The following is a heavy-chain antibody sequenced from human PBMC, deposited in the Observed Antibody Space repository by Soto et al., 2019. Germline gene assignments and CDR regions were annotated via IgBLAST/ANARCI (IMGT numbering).Heavy chain of an antibody. CDR2: ITPILGIA. CDR3: AREPYGDYSGY. Sequence: QVQLVQSGAEVKKPGSSVKVSCKASGGTFSSYSINWMRQAPGQGLEWMGRITPILGIANYAQKFQGRVTITADKSTSTAYMELSSLRSEDTAVYYCAREPYGDYSGYWGQGTLVTVSS. J-gene: IGHJ4*02. CDR1: GGTFSSYS. V-gene: IGHV1-69*08. D-gene: IGHD4-17*01.